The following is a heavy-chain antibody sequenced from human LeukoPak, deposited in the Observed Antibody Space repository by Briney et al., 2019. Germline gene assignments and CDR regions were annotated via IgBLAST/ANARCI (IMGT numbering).Heavy chain of an antibody. J-gene: IGHJ5*02. CDR1: GGSFSGYY. V-gene: IGHV4-34*01. D-gene: IGHD3-9*01. Sequence: PSETLSLTCAVYGGSFSGYYWSWIRQPPGKGLEWIGEIDHSGSTNYNPSLKSRVTVSVDTSKNQFSPKLSSVTAADTAVYYCARDLPYNYDILTGYFRWFDPWGQGTLVTVSS. CDR3: ARDLPYNYDILTGYFRWFDP. CDR2: IDHSGST.